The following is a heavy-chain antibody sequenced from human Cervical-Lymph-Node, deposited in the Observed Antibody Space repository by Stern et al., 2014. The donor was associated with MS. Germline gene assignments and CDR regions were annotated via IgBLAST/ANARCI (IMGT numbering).Heavy chain of an antibody. J-gene: IGHJ6*02. CDR3: ARLDWPYYYYYGLDV. CDR1: GYTFSNFG. V-gene: IGHV1-18*01. CDR2: ISPHNGNT. Sequence: VQLVQSGAEVKKPGASVKVSCKASGYTFSNFGISWLRQAPGQGLVWIGWISPHNGNTNYAQKVQGRVTMTTDTSTNTAYMELRSLRSDDTAVYYGARLDWPYYYYYGLDVWGQGTTVTVSS. D-gene: IGHD3-9*01.